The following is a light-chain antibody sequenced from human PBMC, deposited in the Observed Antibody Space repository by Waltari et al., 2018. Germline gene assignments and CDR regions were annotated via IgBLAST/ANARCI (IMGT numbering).Light chain of an antibody. CDR3: QKYDNLPFT. CDR2: SAS. CDR1: QGINNH. V-gene: IGKV1-27*01. J-gene: IGKJ3*01. Sequence: DIQMTQSPSSLSASVGDRVTITCRASQGINNHLAWYQQKPGKVPTLLIYSASTLQSGVPSRFSGSGSGTDFTLTISSLHPEDVATYYCQKYDNLPFTFGPGTKVDIK.